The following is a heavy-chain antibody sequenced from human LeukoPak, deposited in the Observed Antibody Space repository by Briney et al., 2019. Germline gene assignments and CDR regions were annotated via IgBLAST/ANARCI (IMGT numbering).Heavy chain of an antibody. CDR2: INWNGGST. CDR3: ARGITMVRGVIRYYYYGMDV. J-gene: IGHJ6*02. CDR1: GFTFDDYG. V-gene: IGHV3-20*01. Sequence: PGGSLRLSCAASGFTFDDYGMSWVRQAPGKGLEWVSGINWNGGSTGYADSVEGRFTISRDNAKNSLYLQMNSLRAEDTALYHCARGITMVRGVIRYYYYGMDVWGQGTTVTVSS. D-gene: IGHD3-10*01.